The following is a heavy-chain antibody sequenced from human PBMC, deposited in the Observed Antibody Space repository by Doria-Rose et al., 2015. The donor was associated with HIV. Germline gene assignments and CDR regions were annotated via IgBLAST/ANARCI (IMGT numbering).Heavy chain of an antibody. Sequence: YSIHWVRQAPGQRLGGLGWLNVGNGGTRYSRKFQDRVTITSDTSANTGYMALSSLRSEDTAVYYCARIHSLSSSSLGHWGQGTRVTVSS. V-gene: IGHV1-3*01. CDR2: LNVGNGGT. D-gene: IGHD6-13*01. J-gene: IGHJ4*02. CDR1: YS. CDR3: ARIHSLSSSSLGH.